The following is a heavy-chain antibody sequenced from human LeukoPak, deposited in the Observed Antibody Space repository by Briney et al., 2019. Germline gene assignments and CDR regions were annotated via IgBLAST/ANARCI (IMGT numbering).Heavy chain of an antibody. D-gene: IGHD6-19*01. CDR3: ASEQWLKREGVYYYYGVAV. Sequence: ASVKVSCKASGYTFTSYDINWVRQGTGQGLEWMGWMNPNSGNTGYAQKFQGRVTMTRNTSTTTAYMELNSLRSDDTAVYYCASEQWLKREGVYYYYGVAVWGQGTTVTVSS. CDR2: MNPNSGNT. CDR1: GYTFTSYD. J-gene: IGHJ6*02. V-gene: IGHV1-8*01.